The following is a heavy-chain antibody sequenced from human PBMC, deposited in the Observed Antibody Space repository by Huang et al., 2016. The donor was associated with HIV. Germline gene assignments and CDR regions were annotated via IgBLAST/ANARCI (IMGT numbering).Heavy chain of an antibody. J-gene: IGHJ3*02. CDR1: GYTFTSYG. CDR2: IIANNCNT. Sequence: QVQLVQSGAEVKKPGASVKVSCKAYGYTFTSYGISWVRQAPGQGFEWMGCIIANNCNTKNAQKLQGRVTRTTDTSTTTSYIELRSLRSDDTAVYYCARDPRYYYDTSGYPPDAFDIWGQGTMVTVSS. CDR3: ARDPRYYYDTSGYPPDAFDI. D-gene: IGHD3-22*01. V-gene: IGHV1-18*01.